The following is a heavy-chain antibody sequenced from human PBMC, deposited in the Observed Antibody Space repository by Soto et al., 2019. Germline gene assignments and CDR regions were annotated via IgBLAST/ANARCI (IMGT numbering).Heavy chain of an antibody. V-gene: IGHV4-4*02. D-gene: IGHD6-13*01. CDR1: GGSISSSNW. CDR2: IYHSGST. J-gene: IGHJ5*02. Sequence: SETLSLTCAVSGGSISSSNWWSWVRQPPGXGLEWIGEIYHSGSTNYNPSLKSRVTISVDKSKNQFSLKLSSVTAADTAVYYCARGYSSSWYFLSSPGPNNNRFDPWGQGTLVTVSS. CDR3: ARGYSSSWYFLSSPGPNNNRFDP.